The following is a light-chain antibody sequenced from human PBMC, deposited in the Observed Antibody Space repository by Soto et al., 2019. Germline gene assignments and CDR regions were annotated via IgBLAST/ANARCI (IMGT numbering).Light chain of an antibody. CDR1: SSDVGGYNY. CDR2: EVS. J-gene: IGLJ2*01. Sequence: QSALTQPPSASRSPGQSVTISCTGTSSDVGGYNYVSWYQQHPGKAPKLMIYEVSKRPSGVPDRFSGSKSGNTASLTVSGLQAEDEADYYCSSYAGSNMVVFGGGTQLTVL. CDR3: SSYAGSNMVV. V-gene: IGLV2-8*02.